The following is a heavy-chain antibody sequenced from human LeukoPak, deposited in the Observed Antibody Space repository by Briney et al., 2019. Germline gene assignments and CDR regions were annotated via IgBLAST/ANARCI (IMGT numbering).Heavy chain of an antibody. CDR3: AKVGYSGYSLNFFFDY. Sequence: GESLKISCAASGFTFSSYGMHWVRQAPGKGLEWVAVISYDGSNKYYADSAKGRFTISRDNSKNTLYLQMNSLRAEDTAVYYCAKVGYSGYSLNFFFDYWGQGTLVTVSS. CDR1: GFTFSSYG. J-gene: IGHJ4*02. CDR2: ISYDGSNK. D-gene: IGHD5-12*01. V-gene: IGHV3-30*18.